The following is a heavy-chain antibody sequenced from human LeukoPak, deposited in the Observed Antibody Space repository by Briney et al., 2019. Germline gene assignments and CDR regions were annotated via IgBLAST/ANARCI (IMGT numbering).Heavy chain of an antibody. CDR3: ARKGGGEWELLYYFDY. D-gene: IGHD1-26*01. V-gene: IGHV3-7*01. CDR1: GFTFSSYW. CDR2: IKQDGSEK. J-gene: IGHJ4*02. Sequence: GGSLRLSCAASGFTFSSYWMNWVRQAPGKGLEWVANIKQDGSEKYYVDSVKDRFTISRDNAKNSLYLQMNSLRAEDTAVYYCARKGGGEWELLYYFDYWGQGTLVTVSS.